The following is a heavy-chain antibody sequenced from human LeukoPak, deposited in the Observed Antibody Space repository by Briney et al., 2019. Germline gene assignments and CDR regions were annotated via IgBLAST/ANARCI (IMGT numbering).Heavy chain of an antibody. CDR1: GGSISNYF. V-gene: IGHV4-59*01. Sequence: PSETLFLTCTVSGGSISNYFWSWIRQPPGKGLECIGYIYYSDSTNYNPSLKSRVTVSVDTSKNQFSLKLSSVTAADTAVYYCARFPGSAEYRHYYYMDVWGKGTTVTVSS. J-gene: IGHJ6*03. D-gene: IGHD2-15*01. CDR3: ARFPGSAEYRHYYYMDV. CDR2: IYYSDST.